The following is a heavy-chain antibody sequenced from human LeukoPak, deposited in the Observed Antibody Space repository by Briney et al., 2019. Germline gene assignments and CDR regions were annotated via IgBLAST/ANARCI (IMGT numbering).Heavy chain of an antibody. V-gene: IGHV3-30-3*01. J-gene: IGHJ1*01. CDR2: ISYDGSNK. D-gene: IGHD6-19*01. CDR3: ARASLNPYSSGLYPWYFQH. CDR1: GFTFSSYA. Sequence: GRSLRLSCAASGFTFSSYAMHWVRQAPGKGLEWVAVISYDGSNKYYADSVKGRFTISRDNSKNTLYLQMNSLRAEDTAVYYCARASLNPYSSGLYPWYFQHWGQGTLVTVSS.